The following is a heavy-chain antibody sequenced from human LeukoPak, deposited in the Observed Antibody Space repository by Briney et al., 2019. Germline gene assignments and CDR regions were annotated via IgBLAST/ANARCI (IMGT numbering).Heavy chain of an antibody. CDR3: AELGITMIGGV. CDR1: GFTFSSYS. CDR2: ISRSGSTI. Sequence: GGSLRLSCAASGFTFSSYSMNWVRQAPGKGLEWVSYISRSGSTIYYADSVKGRFTISRDNAKNSLYLQMNSLRAEDTAVYYCAELGITMIGGVWGKGSTVTISS. V-gene: IGHV3-48*04. D-gene: IGHD3-10*02. J-gene: IGHJ6*04.